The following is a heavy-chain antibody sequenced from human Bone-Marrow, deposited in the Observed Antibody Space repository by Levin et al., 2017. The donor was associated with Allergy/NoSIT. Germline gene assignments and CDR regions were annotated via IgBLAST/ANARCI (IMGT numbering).Heavy chain of an antibody. CDR1: GYTSNRYG. D-gene: IGHD1-26*01. CDR2: ISAYNDNT. Sequence: ASVKVSCKASGYTSNRYGVSWVRQAPGQGLEWIGWISAYNDNTNSARKFQGRVTLTIDTSTHTAYMELGSLTSDDTAVYYCASHYSGSYNYFDYWGQGSLVTVSS. V-gene: IGHV1-18*01. J-gene: IGHJ4*02. CDR3: ASHYSGSYNYFDY.